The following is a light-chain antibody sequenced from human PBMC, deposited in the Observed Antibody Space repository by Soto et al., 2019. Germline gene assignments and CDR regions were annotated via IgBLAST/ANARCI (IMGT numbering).Light chain of an antibody. Sequence: DIQLTQSPSSVSASVGDRVTITYRASQGLGVWLGWYQQKPGKAPQLLIFGASGLQSGVPSRFSGSGSGTDFTLTISSLQPEDFATYYCQQAYRFPLTFGGGTKVDIK. J-gene: IGKJ4*01. V-gene: IGKV1-12*01. CDR3: QQAYRFPLT. CDR2: GAS. CDR1: QGLGVW.